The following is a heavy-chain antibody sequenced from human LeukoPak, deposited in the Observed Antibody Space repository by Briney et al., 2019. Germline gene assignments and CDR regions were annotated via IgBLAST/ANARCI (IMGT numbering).Heavy chain of an antibody. CDR2: IYYSGST. V-gene: IGHV4-39*07. CDR1: GGSISSSSYY. CDR3: ARKRRGRDGGAVAGTAPIDY. D-gene: IGHD6-19*01. J-gene: IGHJ4*02. Sequence: PSETLSLTCTVSGGSISSSSYYWGWLRQPPGKGLEWIGSIYYSGSTYYDPSLKSRVTISVDTSKNQFSLKLSSVTAADTAVYYCARKRRGRDGGAVAGTAPIDYWGQGTLVTVSS.